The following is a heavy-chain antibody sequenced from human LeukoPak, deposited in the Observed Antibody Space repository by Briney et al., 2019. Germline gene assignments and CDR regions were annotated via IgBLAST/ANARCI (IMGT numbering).Heavy chain of an antibody. J-gene: IGHJ3*02. CDR2: ISSSSSYI. CDR3: AREIPNYYHDSRHDAFDI. V-gene: IGHV3-21*01. Sequence: PGGSLRLSCAASGFTFNSHWMHWVRQAPGKGLEWVSSISSSSSYIYYADSVKGRFTISRDNAKNSLYLQMNSLRAEDTAVYYCAREIPNYYHDSRHDAFDIWGQGTMVTVSS. D-gene: IGHD3-22*01. CDR1: GFTFNSHW.